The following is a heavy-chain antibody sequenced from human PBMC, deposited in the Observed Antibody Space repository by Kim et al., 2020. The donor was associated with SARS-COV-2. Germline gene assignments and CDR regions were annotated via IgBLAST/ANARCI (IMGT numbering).Heavy chain of an antibody. V-gene: IGHV7-4-1*02. CDR2: INTDSGYA. CDR1: GYTFTTHA. D-gene: IGHD2-2*01. CDR3: ARGLLPSSTHCPPGY. J-gene: IGHJ4*02. Sequence: ASVKVSCKASGYTFTTHAMNWVRQAPGQGLEWMGWINTDSGYAMYAQGFTGRFVFSLDTSVSTAYLQITSLQAEDTAVYYCARGLLPSSTHCPPGYWGQG.